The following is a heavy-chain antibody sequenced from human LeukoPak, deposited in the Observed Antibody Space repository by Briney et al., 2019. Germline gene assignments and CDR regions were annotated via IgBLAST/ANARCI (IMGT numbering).Heavy chain of an antibody. V-gene: IGHV3-7*01. J-gene: IGHJ4*02. CDR3: ARDLKPTMIVVAPFDY. CDR2: IKQDGSEK. Sequence: GGSLRLSCAASGFIFSSYWMSWVRQAPGKGLEWVANIKQDGSEKYYVDSVKGRFTISRDNAKNSLYLQMNSLRAEDTAVYYCARDLKPTMIVVAPFDYWGQGTLVTVSS. CDR1: GFIFSSYW. D-gene: IGHD3-22*01.